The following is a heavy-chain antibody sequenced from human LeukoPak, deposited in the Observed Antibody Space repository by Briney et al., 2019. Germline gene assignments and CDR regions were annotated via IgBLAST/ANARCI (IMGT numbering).Heavy chain of an antibody. CDR2: IYYSGST. J-gene: IGHJ4*02. Sequence: PSETLSLTCTVSGGSISSSSYYWGWIRQPPGKGLEWIGSIYYSGSTYYNPSLKSRVTISVDTSKNQFSLKLSSVTAADTAVYYCVGFTAYQLLSSWGQGTLVTVSS. CDR3: VGFTAYQLLSS. V-gene: IGHV4-39*01. CDR1: GGSISSSSYY. D-gene: IGHD2-2*01.